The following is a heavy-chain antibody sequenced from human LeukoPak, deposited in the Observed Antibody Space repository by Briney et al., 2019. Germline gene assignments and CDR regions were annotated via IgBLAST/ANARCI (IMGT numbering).Heavy chain of an antibody. Sequence: GGSLRLSCAASRFTFSEYWMSWVRQAPGKGLEGVANINQDGREIYYVDSVKGRFTISRDNAKNSLYLQMNSLRAEDTAVYYCAKIRYGTGWYYDYWGQGTLVTVSS. J-gene: IGHJ4*02. D-gene: IGHD6-19*01. CDR3: AKIRYGTGWYYDY. V-gene: IGHV3-7*01. CDR1: RFTFSEYW. CDR2: INQDGREI.